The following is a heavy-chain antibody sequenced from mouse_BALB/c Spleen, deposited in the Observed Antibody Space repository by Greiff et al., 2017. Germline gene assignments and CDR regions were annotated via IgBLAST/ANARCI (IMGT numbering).Heavy chain of an antibody. CDR1: GFTFSSYA. V-gene: IGHV5-9-4*01. Sequence: EVMLVESGGGLVKPGGSLKLSCAASGFTFSSYAMSWVRQSPEKRLEWVAEISSGGSYTYYPDTVTGRFTISRDNAKNTLYLEMSSLRSEDTAMYYCARPHYDAGAWFAYWGQGTLVTVSA. J-gene: IGHJ3*01. CDR3: ARPHYDAGAWFAY. CDR2: ISSGGSYT. D-gene: IGHD2-4*01.